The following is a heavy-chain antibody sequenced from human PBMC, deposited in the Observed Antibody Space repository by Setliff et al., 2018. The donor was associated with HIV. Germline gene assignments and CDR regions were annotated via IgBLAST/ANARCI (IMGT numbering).Heavy chain of an antibody. V-gene: IGHV3-49*04. J-gene: IGHJ4*02. CDR2: ISGNPYGGTT. CDR3: SRDRVATTSLLYYFDY. D-gene: IGHD5-12*01. Sequence: GGSLRLSCTTSGFTFGDYGMTWVRQAPGKGLEWVGFISGNPYGGTTEYAASVKGRFTISRDDSKSIAYLQMNSLKTEDTAVYYCSRDRVATTSLLYYFDYWGQGILVTVSS. CDR1: GFTFGDYG.